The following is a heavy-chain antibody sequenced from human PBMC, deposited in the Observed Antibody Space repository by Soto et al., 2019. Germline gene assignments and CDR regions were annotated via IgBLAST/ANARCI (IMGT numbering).Heavy chain of an antibody. CDR1: GGSISCSNW. CDR3: ARAAMGGSSWPFDY. J-gene: IGHJ4*02. CDR2: IYHSGST. V-gene: IGHV4-4*02. D-gene: IGHD6-13*01. Sequence: SETLSLTCAVSGGSISCSNWWSRVRQPPGKGLEWIGEIYHSGSTNYNPSLKSRVTISVDKSKNQFSLKLNSVTAADTAVYYCARAAMGGSSWPFDYWGQGTLVTVSS.